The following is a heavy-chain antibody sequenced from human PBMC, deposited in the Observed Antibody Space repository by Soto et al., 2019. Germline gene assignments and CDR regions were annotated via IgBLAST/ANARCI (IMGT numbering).Heavy chain of an antibody. J-gene: IGHJ5*02. CDR2: ISSGSAYI. V-gene: IGHV3-21*06. Sequence: EVQVVESGGGLVKPGGSLRLSCTFTFSMYSMNWVRQAPGQWLEWVASISSGSAYIKYAESVKGRFTISRDNAKNSLHLQMNSLRAGDTAIYHCARDQGGSYDSWFDPWGQGTLFTVSS. CDR3: ARDQGGSYDSWFDP. D-gene: IGHD1-26*01. CDR1: TFSMYS.